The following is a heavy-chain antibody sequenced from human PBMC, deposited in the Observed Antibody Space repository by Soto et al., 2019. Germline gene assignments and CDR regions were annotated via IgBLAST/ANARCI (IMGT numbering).Heavy chain of an antibody. CDR2: IVPKFATT. V-gene: IGHV1-69*08. D-gene: IGHD3-10*01. J-gene: IGHJ6*02. Sequence: QVRLVQSGAEVKKPGSSVKVSCKGSGGTFTSYIITWVREAPGQGLEWIGGIVPKFATTNYAQKFRGRLTVSAGYPSAMVYMELRNLRAEETGVYYCAGGRDGRFGRHYLGLDVWGQGTTVTVS. CDR1: GGTFTSYI. CDR3: AGGRDGRFGRHYLGLDV.